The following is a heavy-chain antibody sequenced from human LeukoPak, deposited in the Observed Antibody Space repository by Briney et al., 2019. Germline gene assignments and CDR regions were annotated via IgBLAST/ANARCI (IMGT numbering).Heavy chain of an antibody. CDR2: INTNTGNP. V-gene: IGHV7-4-1*02. Sequence: ASVKVSCKASGYTFTTYAINWVRQAPRQGLEWMGWINTNTGNPTFAQGFTGRFVFSLDTSVSTAYLQISSLKAEDTAVYYCARVGKYSGSYPDYWGQGTLVTVSS. CDR1: GYTFTTYA. J-gene: IGHJ4*02. D-gene: IGHD1-26*01. CDR3: ARVGKYSGSYPDY.